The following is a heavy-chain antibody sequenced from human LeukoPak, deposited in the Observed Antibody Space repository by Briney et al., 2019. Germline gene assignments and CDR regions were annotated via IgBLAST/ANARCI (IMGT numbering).Heavy chain of an antibody. CDR3: ARPGRGYSYGSFDY. D-gene: IGHD5-18*01. Sequence: GGSLRLSCAASGFTFSDYSMNWVRQAPGKGLVWVSGINSDGSSATYADSVKGRFTISRDNAKNTLYLQMNSLRAEDTAVYYCARPGRGYSYGSFDYWGQGTLVTVSS. V-gene: IGHV3-74*01. CDR2: INSDGSSA. CDR1: GFTFSDYS. J-gene: IGHJ4*02.